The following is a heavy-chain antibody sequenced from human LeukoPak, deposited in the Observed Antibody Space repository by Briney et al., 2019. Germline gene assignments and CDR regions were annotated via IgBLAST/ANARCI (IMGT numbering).Heavy chain of an antibody. CDR2: IETQTHGGTT. J-gene: IGHJ6*03. CDR3: TTNTIFGVAAYYYYSYSMDV. CDR1: GFTFSDAW. Sequence: GGSLRLSCASSGFTFSDAWMSGVRRAPAKGLDGGGRIETQTHGGTTEYAAPVKGRLTISRDDSKNTLYLQMNSLKTEDTAVYYCTTNTIFGVAAYYYYSYSMDVWGKGPTVTVSS. V-gene: IGHV3-15*04. D-gene: IGHD3-3*01.